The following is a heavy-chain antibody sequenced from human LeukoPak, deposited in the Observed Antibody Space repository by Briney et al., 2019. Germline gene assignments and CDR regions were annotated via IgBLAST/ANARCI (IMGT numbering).Heavy chain of an antibody. CDR1: RFAFSNYG. CDR2: ISGSGGST. CDR3: ARDNRYGDYSRRYYYGMDV. J-gene: IGHJ6*02. Sequence: GGSLRLSCAVSRFAFSNYGMSWVRQAPGKGLEWVSAISGSGGSTYYADSVKGRFTISRDNSKNTLYLQMNSLRAEDTAVYYCARDNRYGDYSRRYYYGMDVWGQGTTVTVSS. V-gene: IGHV3-23*01. D-gene: IGHD4-17*01.